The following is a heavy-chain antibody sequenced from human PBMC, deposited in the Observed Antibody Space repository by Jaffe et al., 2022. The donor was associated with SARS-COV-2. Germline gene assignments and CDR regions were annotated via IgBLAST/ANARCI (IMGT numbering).Heavy chain of an antibody. CDR1: GGSISSYY. CDR2: IYTSGST. J-gene: IGHJ6*02. V-gene: IGHV4-4*07. Sequence: QVQLQESGPGLVKPSETLSLTCTVSGGSISSYYWSWIRQPAGKGLEWIGRIYTSGSTNYNPSLKSRVTMSVDTSKNQFSLKLSSVTAADTAVYYCARDTMISKWGFDYGMDVWGQGTTVTVSS. D-gene: IGHD3-22*01. CDR3: ARDTMISKWGFDYGMDV.